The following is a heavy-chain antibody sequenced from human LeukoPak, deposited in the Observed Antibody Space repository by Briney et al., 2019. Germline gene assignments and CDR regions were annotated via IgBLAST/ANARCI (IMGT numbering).Heavy chain of an antibody. CDR2: INHSGST. D-gene: IGHD3-16*02. J-gene: IGHJ4*02. V-gene: IGHV4-34*01. CDR1: GGSFSGYY. Sequence: SETLSLTCAVYGGSFSGYYWSWIRQPPGKGLEWIGEINHSGSTNYNPSLKSRVTISVDTSENQFSLKLSSVTAADTAVYYCAREAPPYYDYVWGSYRYTARPYYFDYWGQGTLVTVSS. CDR3: AREAPPYYDYVWGSYRYTARPYYFDY.